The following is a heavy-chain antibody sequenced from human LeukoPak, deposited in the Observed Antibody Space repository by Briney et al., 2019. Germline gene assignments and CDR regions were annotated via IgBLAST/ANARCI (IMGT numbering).Heavy chain of an antibody. CDR1: GYTLTELS. J-gene: IGHJ4*02. Sequence: RGASVKVSCKVSGYTLTELSMHWVRQAPGKGLEWMGGFDPEDGETIYAQKFQGRVTMTEDTSTDTAYMELSSLRSEDTAVYYCATGYSGYDYFDYWGQGTLVTVSS. CDR2: FDPEDGET. CDR3: ATGYSGYDYFDY. V-gene: IGHV1-24*01. D-gene: IGHD5-12*01.